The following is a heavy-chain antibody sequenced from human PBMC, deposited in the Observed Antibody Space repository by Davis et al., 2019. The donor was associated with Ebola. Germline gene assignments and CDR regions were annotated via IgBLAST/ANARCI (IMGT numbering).Heavy chain of an antibody. Sequence: GSLRLSCAVYGGSVSGYYWSWIRQPPGKGLEWVGEINQSGSTNYNPSLKSRVTISVDTSKRQFSLKLSSVTAADTAVYYCASPGDYVRYFHHWGQGTLVTVSS. D-gene: IGHD4-17*01. CDR2: INQSGST. J-gene: IGHJ1*01. CDR1: GGSVSGYY. CDR3: ASPGDYVRYFHH. V-gene: IGHV4-34*01.